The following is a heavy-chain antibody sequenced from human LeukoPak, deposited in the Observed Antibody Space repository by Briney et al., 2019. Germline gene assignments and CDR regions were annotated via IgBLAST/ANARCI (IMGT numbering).Heavy chain of an antibody. J-gene: IGHJ4*02. V-gene: IGHV3-7*05. CDR2: ITQDGSDK. CDR1: GFSFSSYW. Sequence: LGGSLRLSCAASGFSFSSYWMSWVRQAPGKGLEWVANITQDGSDKYYVDSVRGRFTISRDNAKNSLYLQMNSLRAEDTAVYYCAREGYGGDYWGQGTLVTVSS. CDR3: AREGYGGDY. D-gene: IGHD1-26*01.